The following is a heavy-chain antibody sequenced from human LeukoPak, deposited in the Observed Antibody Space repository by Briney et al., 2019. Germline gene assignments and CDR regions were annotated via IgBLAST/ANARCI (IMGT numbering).Heavy chain of an antibody. CDR2: INNSGST. CDR3: ARETIFGVVILDY. J-gene: IGHJ4*02. Sequence: SETLSLTCAVYGGSFSGYYWSWIRQPPGKGLEWIGEINNSGSTNYNPSLKSRVTISVDTSKNQFSLKLSSVTAADTAVYYCARETIFGVVILDYWGQGTLVTVSS. D-gene: IGHD3-3*01. V-gene: IGHV4-34*01. CDR1: GGSFSGYY.